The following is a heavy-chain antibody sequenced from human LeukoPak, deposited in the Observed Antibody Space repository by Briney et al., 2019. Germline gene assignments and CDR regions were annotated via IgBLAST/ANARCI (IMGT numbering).Heavy chain of an antibody. Sequence: LNLPLAEARLAWKNCSMQWAPQDPNKELEWVAVIWYDGSEKYYADSVKGRFTISRDNSKNALYLQMNSLRAEDTAVYYCARDRNFPAYYFDYWGQGTLVTVSS. D-gene: IGHD1-14*01. CDR3: ARDRNFPAYYFDY. CDR1: RLAWKNCS. CDR2: IWYDGSEK. V-gene: IGHV3-33*01. J-gene: IGHJ4*02.